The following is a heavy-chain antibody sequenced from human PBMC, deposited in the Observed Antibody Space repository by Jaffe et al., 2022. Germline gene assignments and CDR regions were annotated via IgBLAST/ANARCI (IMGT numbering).Heavy chain of an antibody. CDR2: INPSGGST. D-gene: IGHD6-13*01. CDR3: ARLGAAAGSY. Sequence: QVQLVQSGAEVKKPGASVKVSCRASGYTFTSYYMHWVRQAPGQGLEWMGIINPSGGSTSYAQKLQGRITLTRDTSTTTVYMELSSLRSEDTAVYYCARLGAAAGSYWGQGTLVTVSS. J-gene: IGHJ4*02. CDR1: GYTFTSYY. V-gene: IGHV1-46*01.